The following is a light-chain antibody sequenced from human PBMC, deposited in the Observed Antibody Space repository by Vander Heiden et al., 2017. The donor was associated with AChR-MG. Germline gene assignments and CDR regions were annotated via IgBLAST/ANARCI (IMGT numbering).Light chain of an antibody. J-gene: IGKJ1*01. Sequence: RVTITCRASQSISSWLAWYQQKPGKAPKLLIYKASSLESGVPSRFSGSGSGTEFTLTISSLQPDDFATNYCQQYNSYSQTFGQGTKVEIK. CDR1: QSISSW. CDR3: QQYNSYSQT. V-gene: IGKV1-5*03. CDR2: KAS.